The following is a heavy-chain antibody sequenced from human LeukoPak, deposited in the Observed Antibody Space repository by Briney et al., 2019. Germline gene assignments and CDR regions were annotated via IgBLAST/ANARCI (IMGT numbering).Heavy chain of an antibody. CDR1: GGSISSGGYS. V-gene: IGHV4-30-2*01. D-gene: IGHD6-19*01. CDR2: IYHSGST. Sequence: SSQTLSLTCTVSGGSISSGGYSWSWIRQPPGKGLEWIGYIYHSGSTNYNPSLKSRVTISVDTSKNQFSLKLSSVTAADTAVYYCARRRIAVALYYFDYWGQGTLVTVSS. J-gene: IGHJ4*02. CDR3: ARRRIAVALYYFDY.